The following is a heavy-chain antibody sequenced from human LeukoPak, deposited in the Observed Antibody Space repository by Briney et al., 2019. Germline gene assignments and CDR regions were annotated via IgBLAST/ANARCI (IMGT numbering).Heavy chain of an antibody. J-gene: IGHJ4*02. CDR1: GGSISSYY. V-gene: IGHV4-59*01. D-gene: IGHD6-13*01. CDR2: IYYSGST. CDR3: ARDSYSSPSPPDFDY. Sequence: SETLSLTCTVSGGSISSYYWSWIRQPPGKGLEWIGYIYYSGSTNYNPSLKSRVTISVDTSKNQFSLKLSSVTAADTAVYYCARDSYSSPSPPDFDYWGQGTLVTVSS.